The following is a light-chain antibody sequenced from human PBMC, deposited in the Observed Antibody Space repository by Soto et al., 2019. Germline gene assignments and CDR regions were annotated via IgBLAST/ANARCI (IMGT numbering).Light chain of an antibody. J-gene: IGLJ1*01. CDR2: DVS. V-gene: IGLV2-14*03. CDR1: SSDVGGYNY. CDR3: SSYTTSNTRQIV. Sequence: ALTQPASVSGSPGQSINISCTGTSSDVGGYNYVSWYQHHPGKAPKLIIYDVSNRPSGVSNPFSGSKSGNTASLTISGLQPEDEADYYCSSYTTSNTRQIVFGTGTKSPS.